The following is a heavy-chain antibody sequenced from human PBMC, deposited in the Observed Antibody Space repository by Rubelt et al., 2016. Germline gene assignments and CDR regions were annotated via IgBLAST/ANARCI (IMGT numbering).Heavy chain of an antibody. J-gene: IGHJ4*02. V-gene: IGHV1-18*01. D-gene: IGHD3-22*01. Sequence: QVQLMQSGAEVKKPGASVKVSCKASGYTFTSYGISWVRQAPGQGLEWMGWINTYNVITYSAQKFQGSVSMTTDTSTTPAYMELRSLTSDDTAVYYCARGGINYYDNGGSPIKDYWGQGTLVIVSS. CDR3: ARGGINYYDNGGSPIKDY. CDR1: GYTFTSYG. CDR2: INTYNVIT.